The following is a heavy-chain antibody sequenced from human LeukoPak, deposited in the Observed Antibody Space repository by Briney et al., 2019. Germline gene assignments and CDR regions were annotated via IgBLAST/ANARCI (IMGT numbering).Heavy chain of an antibody. CDR3: ARDGDSSGYYYDDY. J-gene: IGHJ4*02. Sequence: PGGSLRLSCAASGFTFSSYEMNWVRQAPGKGLEWVSYISSSGSTIYYADSVKGRFTISRDNAKNSLYLQMNSLRAEDTAVYYCARDGDSSGYYYDDYWGQGTLVTVSS. CDR1: GFTFSSYE. D-gene: IGHD3-22*01. V-gene: IGHV3-48*03. CDR2: ISSSGSTI.